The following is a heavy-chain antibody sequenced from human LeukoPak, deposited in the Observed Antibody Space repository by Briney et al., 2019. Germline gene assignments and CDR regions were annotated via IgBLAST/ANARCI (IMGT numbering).Heavy chain of an antibody. Sequence: PSETLSLTCTVSGGSISSYYWSWIRQPPGKGLEWIGEINHSGSTNYNPSLKSRVTISVDTSKNQFSLKLSSVTAADTAVYYCARIPQATPLYYFDYWGQGTLVTVSS. D-gene: IGHD2-21*01. CDR2: INHSGST. V-gene: IGHV4-34*01. CDR1: GGSISSYY. J-gene: IGHJ4*02. CDR3: ARIPQATPLYYFDY.